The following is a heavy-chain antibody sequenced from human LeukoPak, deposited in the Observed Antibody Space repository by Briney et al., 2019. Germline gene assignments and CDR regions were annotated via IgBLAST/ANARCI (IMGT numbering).Heavy chain of an antibody. J-gene: IGHJ4*02. CDR3: AKERSSSSGWYGTSTAYFDY. CDR2: ISSSGSTI. Sequence: GGSLRLSCAASGFTFSDYYMSWIRQAPGKGLEWVSYISSSGSTIYYADSVKGRFTISRDNSKNTLYLQMNSLRAEDTAVYYCAKERSSSSGWYGTSTAYFDYWGQGTLVTVSS. CDR1: GFTFSDYY. V-gene: IGHV3-11*04. D-gene: IGHD6-19*01.